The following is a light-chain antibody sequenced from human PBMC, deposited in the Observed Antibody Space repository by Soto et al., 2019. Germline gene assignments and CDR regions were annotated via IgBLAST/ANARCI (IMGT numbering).Light chain of an antibody. CDR3: NSYTSSSTVV. CDR1: SSDVGGYNY. V-gene: IGLV2-14*01. Sequence: QSALTQPASVSGSPGQSITISCTGTSSDVGGYNYVSWYQQHPGKAPKLMIYDVSNRPSGISNRFSGSKSGNTASLTISGLQAEDEGDYYCNSYTSSSTVVFGGGTKLTVL. CDR2: DVS. J-gene: IGLJ2*01.